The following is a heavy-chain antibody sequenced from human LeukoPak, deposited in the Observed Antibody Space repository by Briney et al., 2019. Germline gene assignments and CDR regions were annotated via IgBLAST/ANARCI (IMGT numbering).Heavy chain of an antibody. V-gene: IGHV3-23*01. D-gene: IGHD6-19*01. Sequence: GGALRLSGAGSGFTFSSYAMSWVRQAPGEGLEWGSGISGSGGSTYYADSVKGRFTISRDNSKNTLYLQMNSLRAEDTAVYYCAKGYSSGWYFFDYWGQGTLVTVSS. J-gene: IGHJ4*02. CDR2: ISGSGGST. CDR3: AKGYSSGWYFFDY. CDR1: GFTFSSYA.